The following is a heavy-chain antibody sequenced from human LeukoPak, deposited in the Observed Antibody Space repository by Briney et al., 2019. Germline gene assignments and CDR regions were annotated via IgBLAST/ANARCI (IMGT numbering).Heavy chain of an antibody. CDR1: GGSISSYS. CDR3: ARLSHYFDSSGYYYVRFFDY. V-gene: IGHV4-59*08. D-gene: IGHD3-22*01. CDR2: IYDSGST. Sequence: SETLSLTCTASGGSISSYSWSWIRQPPGKGLECIGYIYDSGSTNYNPSLKRRVAISVDKSKNQFSLKLSYVTAADTAVYYCARLSHYFDSSGYYYVRFFDYWGQGTLVTVSS. J-gene: IGHJ4*02.